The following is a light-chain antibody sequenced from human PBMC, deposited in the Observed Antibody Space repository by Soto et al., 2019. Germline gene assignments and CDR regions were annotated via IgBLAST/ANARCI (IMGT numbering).Light chain of an antibody. CDR3: QQSYSTPKT. J-gene: IGKJ1*01. CDR2: AAS. V-gene: IGKV1-39*01. CDR1: QSISNY. Sequence: DIQMTQSPSSLSASVGDRVTITCRASQSISNYLNWYQQKLGKAPKLLIYAASSLQSGVPSRFSGSGSGTDFTLTISSLQPEDFATYYCQQSYSTPKTFGQGTTGDIK.